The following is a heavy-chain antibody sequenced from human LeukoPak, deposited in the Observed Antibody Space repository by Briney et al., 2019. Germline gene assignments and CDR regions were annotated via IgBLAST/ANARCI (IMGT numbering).Heavy chain of an antibody. J-gene: IGHJ6*03. CDR3: ARGRAYDILTGYYNNYYYYMDV. V-gene: IGHV4-61*02. D-gene: IGHD3-9*01. CDR2: IYTTGSS. Sequence: PSQTLSLTCTVSGDSISSGIHYWNWIRQPAGKGLEWTGRIYTTGSSNYNPSLKSRVTISLDTTKNQFSLNLTSLTAADTAVYYCARGRAYDILTGYYNNYYYYMDVWGKGTTVTISS. CDR1: GDSISSGIHY.